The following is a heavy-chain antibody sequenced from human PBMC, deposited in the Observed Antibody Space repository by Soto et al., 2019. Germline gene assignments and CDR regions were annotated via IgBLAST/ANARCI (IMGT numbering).Heavy chain of an antibody. V-gene: IGHV3-11*01. CDR3: ARKPRRRAPRALLDENWFDP. CDR1: GFTFSDYY. D-gene: IGHD1-1*01. CDR2: ISSSGSTI. Sequence: GGSLRLSCSASGFTFSDYYMSWIRQAPGKGLEGVSYISSSGSTIYYADSVKGRFTISRDNAKNSLYLQMNSLRAEDTAVYYCARKPRRRAPRALLDENWFDPWGQGTLVTVSS. J-gene: IGHJ5*02.